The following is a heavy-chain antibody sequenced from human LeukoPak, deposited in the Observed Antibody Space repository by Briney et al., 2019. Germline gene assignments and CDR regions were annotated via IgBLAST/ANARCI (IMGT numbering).Heavy chain of an antibody. D-gene: IGHD1-14*01. Sequence: PGGPLRLSCAASGFTFSSYSMNWVRQAPGKGLEWVSSISSSSSYIYYADSVKGRFTISRDNAKNSLYLQMNSLRAEDTAVYYCAKVSGGGLYYDGMDVWGQGTTVTVSS. CDR3: AKVSGGGLYYDGMDV. CDR2: ISSSSSYI. CDR1: GFTFSSYS. V-gene: IGHV3-21*04. J-gene: IGHJ6*02.